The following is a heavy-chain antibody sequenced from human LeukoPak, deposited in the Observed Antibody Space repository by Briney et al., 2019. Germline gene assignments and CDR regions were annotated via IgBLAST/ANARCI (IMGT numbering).Heavy chain of an antibody. V-gene: IGHV3-11*04. J-gene: IGHJ4*01. CDR1: GFTFCDYY. D-gene: IGHD2-8*01. CDR3: ARTNGVSKFDY. CDR2: ISTSGNTI. Sequence: PGGSLRLSCAASGFTFCDYYMSWIRQAPGKGLEWVSYISTSGNTIYYADSVKGRFTISRDNAKNSLYLQMNSLRDEDTAVYYCARTNGVSKFDYWGQEPWSLSPQ.